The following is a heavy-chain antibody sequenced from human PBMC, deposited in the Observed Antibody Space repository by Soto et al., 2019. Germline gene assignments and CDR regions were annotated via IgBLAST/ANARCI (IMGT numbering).Heavy chain of an antibody. CDR1: GGSISSGGYY. Sequence: QVQLQESGPGLVKPSQTLSLTCTVSGGSISSGGYYWTWIRQHPGKGLEWIGYIYYSGSTYYNPSLKSRVTISVDTSKNQFSLKLSSVTAADTAMYYCARVCGGDCHSGMDVWGQGTTVTVSS. J-gene: IGHJ6*02. D-gene: IGHD2-21*02. CDR3: ARVCGGDCHSGMDV. CDR2: IYYSGST. V-gene: IGHV4-31*03.